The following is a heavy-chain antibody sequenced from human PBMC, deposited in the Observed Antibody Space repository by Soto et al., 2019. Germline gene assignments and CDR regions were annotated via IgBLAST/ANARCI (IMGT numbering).Heavy chain of an antibody. D-gene: IGHD3-10*01. J-gene: IGHJ4*02. CDR2: VYHTGRT. CDR3: ARGLRFGELLGYYFDY. V-gene: IGHV4-61*01. CDR1: GGSFKSGSYS. Sequence: SETLSLTCTVSGGSFKSGSYSWSWIRQPPGKGLEWIGYVYHTGRTSYNPSLKSRVSISMDTSKNQFSLNLSSVTAADTAVYYCARGLRFGELLGYYFDYWGQGTMVTASS.